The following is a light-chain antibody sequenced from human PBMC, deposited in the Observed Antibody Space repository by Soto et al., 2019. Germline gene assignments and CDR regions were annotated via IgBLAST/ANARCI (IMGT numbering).Light chain of an antibody. Sequence: DIVMTQSPDSLAVSLGERATINCKSSQSVLYSSNNKNYSDWYQQKPGQPPKLLIYWASTRESGVPDRFSGSGSGTDFTLTISSLQAEDVAVYYCQQYYSTPITFGQGTRLEIK. CDR1: QSVLYSSNNKNY. V-gene: IGKV4-1*01. CDR3: QQYYSTPIT. J-gene: IGKJ5*01. CDR2: WAS.